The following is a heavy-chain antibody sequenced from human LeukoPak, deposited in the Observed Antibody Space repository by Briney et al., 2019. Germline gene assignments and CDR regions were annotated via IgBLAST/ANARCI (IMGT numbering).Heavy chain of an antibody. CDR2: IYSGGST. J-gene: IGHJ4*02. D-gene: IGHD3-22*01. V-gene: IGHV3-53*01. Sequence: GSLRLSCAASGFPFSSYAMSWVRQAPGKGLEWVSVIYSGGSTYYADSVKGRFTISRDNSKNTLYLQMNSLRAEDTAVYYCAGYDSSGYGDYWGQGTLVTVSS. CDR1: GFPFSSYA. CDR3: AGYDSSGYGDY.